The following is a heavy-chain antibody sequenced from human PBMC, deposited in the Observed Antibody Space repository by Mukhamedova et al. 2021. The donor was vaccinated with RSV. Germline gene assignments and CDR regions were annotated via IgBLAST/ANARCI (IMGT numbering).Heavy chain of an antibody. D-gene: IGHD3-3*01. V-gene: IGHV4-59*01. CDR3: ARGGNYDSLLLDH. Sequence: GGSITSYYWSWVRQPPGKGLEWIGYIYYSGNTNYNPSLKSRVTISVDTPNNQFSLKLRSVTAADTAGYYCARGGNYDSLLLDHWG. CDR1: GGSITSYY. CDR2: IYYSGNT. J-gene: IGHJ4*01.